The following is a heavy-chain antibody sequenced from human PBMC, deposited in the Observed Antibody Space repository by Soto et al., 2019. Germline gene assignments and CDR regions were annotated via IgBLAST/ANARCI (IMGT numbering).Heavy chain of an antibody. CDR2: MNPNSDNP. D-gene: IGHD1-26*01. Sequence: QVQLVQSGAEVKKPGASVKVSCKASGYTFTSYDINWVRQATGQGLEWMGWMNPNSDNPGYAQKFQGRVTMTRNTPLSTAYQEAGSLESEDPAGYFCAGGGQARIPAGGTPYRGQGTLGTGSS. V-gene: IGHV1-8*01. CDR3: AGGGQARIPAGGTPY. J-gene: IGHJ4*02. CDR1: GYTFTSYD.